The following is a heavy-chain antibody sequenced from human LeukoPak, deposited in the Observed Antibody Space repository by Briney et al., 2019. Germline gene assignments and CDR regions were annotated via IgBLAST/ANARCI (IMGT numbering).Heavy chain of an antibody. Sequence: PGGSLRLSCAASGFTFSSYAMSWVRQAPGKGLGWVSSISSSSSYIYYADSVKGRFTISRDNAKNSPYLQMNSLRAEDTAVYYCARSGTRGAFDYWGQGTLVTVSS. J-gene: IGHJ4*02. CDR2: ISSSSSYI. V-gene: IGHV3-21*01. CDR1: GFTFSSYA. CDR3: ARSGTRGAFDY. D-gene: IGHD3-10*01.